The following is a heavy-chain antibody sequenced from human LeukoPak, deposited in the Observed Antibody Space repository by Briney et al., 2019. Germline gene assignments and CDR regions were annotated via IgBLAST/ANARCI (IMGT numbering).Heavy chain of an antibody. CDR3: AKDASGYSGYVSYYYYYMDV. D-gene: IGHD5-12*01. CDR2: IWYGGSNK. Sequence: SGGSLRLSCAASGFTFSSYGMHWVRQAPGKGLEWVAVIWYGGSNKYYADSVKGRFTISRDNSKNTLYLQMNSLRAEDTAVYYCAKDASGYSGYVSYYYYYMDVWGKGTTVTVSS. V-gene: IGHV3-30*02. CDR1: GFTFSSYG. J-gene: IGHJ6*03.